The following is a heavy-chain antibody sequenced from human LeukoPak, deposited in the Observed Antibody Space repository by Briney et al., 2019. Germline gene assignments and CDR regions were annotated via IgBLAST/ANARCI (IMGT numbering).Heavy chain of an antibody. CDR3: ARSRGYSYGTTFLDY. V-gene: IGHV4-59*08. CDR2: IYYSGSI. Sequence: WETLSLTCTVSGGSISSYYWSWIRQPPGKGLEWIGYIYYSGSINYNPSLKSRVTISVDTSKNQFSLKLSSVTAADTAVYYCARSRGYSYGTTFLDYWGQGTLVTVSS. D-gene: IGHD5-18*01. CDR1: GGSISSYY. J-gene: IGHJ4*02.